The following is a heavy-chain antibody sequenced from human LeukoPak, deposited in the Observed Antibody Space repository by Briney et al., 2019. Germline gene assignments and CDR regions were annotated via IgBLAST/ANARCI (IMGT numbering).Heavy chain of an antibody. J-gene: IGHJ4*02. CDR2: ISNSGGST. CDR3: AKGRVGSDQRWAYFDY. D-gene: IGHD1-26*01. V-gene: IGHV3-23*01. Sequence: PGGSLRLSCAASGFTFSSYWMHWVRQAPGKGLEWVSSISNSGGSTYYADSVKGRFTISRDNSKNTLYLQMNSLRVEDTAVYYCAKGRVGSDQRWAYFDYWGQGTLVTVSS. CDR1: GFTFSSYW.